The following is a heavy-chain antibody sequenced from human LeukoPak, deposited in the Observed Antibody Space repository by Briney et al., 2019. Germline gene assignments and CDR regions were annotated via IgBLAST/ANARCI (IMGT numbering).Heavy chain of an antibody. CDR1: GFTLSNHY. CDR3: ARGHWGLDC. V-gene: IGHV3-11*01. Sequence: GGSLRLPCTVSGFTLSNHYMTRIRQAPGKGLEYISYLSNTGSDIFYADSVKGRFSISRDNAKNSLYLQMNSLRAEDTAVYYCARGHWGLDCWGQGTLVTVSS. CDR2: LSNTGSDI. D-gene: IGHD7-27*01. J-gene: IGHJ4*02.